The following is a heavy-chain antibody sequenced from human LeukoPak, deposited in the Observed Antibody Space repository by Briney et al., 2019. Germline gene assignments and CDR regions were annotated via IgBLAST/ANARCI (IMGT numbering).Heavy chain of an antibody. D-gene: IGHD5-18*01. CDR1: GGTVRRYA. CDR2: IIPIFGTA. V-gene: IGHV1-69*06. CDR3: ARGGAIQLWSDY. Sequence: ASVKVSCKASGGTVRRYAISWVRQAPGQGLEWMGGIIPIFGTANYAQKLQGRVTITADKSTSTAYMELSSLRSDDTAVYYCARGGAIQLWSDYWGQEPWSPSPQ. J-gene: IGHJ5*01.